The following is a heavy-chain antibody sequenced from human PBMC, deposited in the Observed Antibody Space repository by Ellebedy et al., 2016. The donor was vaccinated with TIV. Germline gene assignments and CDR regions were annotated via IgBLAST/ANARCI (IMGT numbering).Heavy chain of an antibody. CDR1: GFSFSSYA. J-gene: IGHJ4*02. CDR3: AKSRDGHYHGLF. D-gene: IGHD5-24*01. Sequence: GESLKISCAASGFSFSSYAMGWVRRTPGKGLEGVSGLYGSGRGIFYSDSVKGRVTISRDNSKNTLYLQMNSLGAEDTAVYYCAKSRDGHYHGLFWGQGTLVTVSS. CDR2: LYGSGRGI. V-gene: IGHV3-23*01.